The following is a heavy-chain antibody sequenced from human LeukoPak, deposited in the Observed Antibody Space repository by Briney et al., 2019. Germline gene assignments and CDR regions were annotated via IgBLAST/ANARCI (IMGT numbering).Heavy chain of an antibody. CDR2: IYPSGST. CDR1: GLTFSSYAM. J-gene: IGHJ3*02. CDR3: ARLTAAYDSSAWVAFDI. D-gene: IGHD3-22*01. V-gene: IGHV4-4*02. Sequence: GSLILSCEASGLTFSSYAMSWVRQAPGKGLEWIGDIYPSGSTDYSPSLKSRVIISLDKSKNQFSLHLTSVTAADTAVYYCARLTAAYDSSAWVAFDIWGQGTMVTVSS.